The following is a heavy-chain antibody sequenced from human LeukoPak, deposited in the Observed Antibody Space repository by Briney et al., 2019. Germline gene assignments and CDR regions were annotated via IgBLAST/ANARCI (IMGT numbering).Heavy chain of an antibody. D-gene: IGHD3-22*01. CDR2: ISAYNGNT. CDR1: GYTFTSYG. V-gene: IGHV1-18*01. J-gene: IGHJ4*02. Sequence: ASVKVSCKASGYTFTSYGISWVRQAPGQGLEWMGWISAYNGNTNYAQKLQGRVTMTTDTSTSTAYMELRSLRSDDTAVYYCARDRVAVFGRRYYYDSSGHPPGYWGQGTLVTVSS. CDR3: ARDRVAVFGRRYYYDSSGHPPGY.